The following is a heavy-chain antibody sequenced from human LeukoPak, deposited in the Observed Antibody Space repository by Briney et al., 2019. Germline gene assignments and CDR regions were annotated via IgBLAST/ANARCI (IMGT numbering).Heavy chain of an antibody. J-gene: IGHJ4*02. CDR3: ARQMNAVTADY. CDR1: GGSISSSSYF. D-gene: IGHD4-17*01. Sequence: PSGTLSLICTVSGGSISSSSYFWAWIRQPPGKGLEWIGSIFYSGSTYYNPSLNSRVTMSIDTSKNQFSLRLSSVTAADTAVYYCARQMNAVTADYWGAGALVSVSS. CDR2: IFYSGST. V-gene: IGHV4-39*01.